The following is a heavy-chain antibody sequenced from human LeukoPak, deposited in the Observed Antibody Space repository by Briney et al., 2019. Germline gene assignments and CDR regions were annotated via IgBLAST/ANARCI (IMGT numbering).Heavy chain of an antibody. V-gene: IGHV3-7*01. J-gene: IGHJ6*02. CDR1: GFTFSTYW. Sequence: GGSLRLSCVASGFTFSTYWMNWVRQAPGKGLEWVANIKQDGSEKYYVDSVKGRFTISRDNAKNSLYLQMNSLRAEDTAVYYCARDTGSYNYYYYGMDVWGQGTTVTVSS. CDR3: ARDTGSYNYYYYGMDV. CDR2: IKQDGSEK. D-gene: IGHD2-8*02.